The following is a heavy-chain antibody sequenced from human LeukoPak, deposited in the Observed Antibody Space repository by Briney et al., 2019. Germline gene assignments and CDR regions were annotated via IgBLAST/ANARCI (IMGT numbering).Heavy chain of an antibody. CDR3: ARLSHYDSSAPALGYFDY. CDR2: IYPGDSDT. J-gene: IGHJ4*02. Sequence: GESLKISXKGSGYSFTSYWIGWVRQTPGKGLEWMGIIYPGDSDTIYSPSFQGQVTISADNSISTAYLQWSSLKASDTAMYYCARLSHYDSSAPALGYFDYWGQGTLVTVSS. D-gene: IGHD3-22*01. V-gene: IGHV5-51*01. CDR1: GYSFTSYW.